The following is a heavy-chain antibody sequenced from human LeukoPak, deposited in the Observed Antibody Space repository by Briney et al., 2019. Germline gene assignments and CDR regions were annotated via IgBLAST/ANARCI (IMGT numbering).Heavy chain of an antibody. CDR3: AKAHSESYYSGIN. D-gene: IGHD1-26*01. J-gene: IGHJ4*02. CDR1: GFIFSSYA. CDR2: ISGSGGST. V-gene: IGHV3-23*01. Sequence: SGGSLRLSCAASGFIFSSYAMNWVRQAPGKGLEWVSAISGSGGSTYYADSVKGRFTISRDNSKNTPYLQMSSLRAEDTAVYYCAKAHSESYYSGINWGQGTLVTVSS.